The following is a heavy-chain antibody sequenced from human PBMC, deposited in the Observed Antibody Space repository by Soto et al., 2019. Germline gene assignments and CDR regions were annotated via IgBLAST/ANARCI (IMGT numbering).Heavy chain of an antibody. Sequence: QVQLVESGGGVVQPGRSLRLSCAASGFTFSSYAMHWVRQAPGKGLEWVAVISYDGSNKYYADSVKGRFTISRDNSKNTLYLQMNSLRAEDTAVYYCARDAGHSSSWDRLYYYYGMDVWGQGTTVTVSS. D-gene: IGHD6-13*01. V-gene: IGHV3-30-3*01. CDR3: ARDAGHSSSWDRLYYYYGMDV. J-gene: IGHJ6*02. CDR1: GFTFSSYA. CDR2: ISYDGSNK.